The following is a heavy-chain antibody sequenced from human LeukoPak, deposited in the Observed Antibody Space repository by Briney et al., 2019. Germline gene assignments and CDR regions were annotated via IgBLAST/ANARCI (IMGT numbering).Heavy chain of an antibody. V-gene: IGHV3-53*01. J-gene: IGHJ6*03. CDR1: GFTVSSNY. CDR2: IYSGGST. Sequence: PGGSLRLSCAASGFTVSSNYMSWVRQAPGKGLEWVSVIYSGGSTYYADSVKGRFTISRDNSKNTLYLQMNSLRAEDTAVYYCARLYSSSSIYYYYYMDVWGKGTTVTVSS. D-gene: IGHD6-6*01. CDR3: ARLYSSSSIYYYYYMDV.